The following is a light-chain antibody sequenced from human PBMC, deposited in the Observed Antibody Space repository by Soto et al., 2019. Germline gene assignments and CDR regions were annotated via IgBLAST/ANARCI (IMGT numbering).Light chain of an antibody. J-gene: IGKJ2*01. V-gene: IGKV3-20*01. Sequence: EIVLTQSPGTLSLSPGERATLSCRASQSVSSNYLAWYQQKPGQAPRLLVSGVSTRATGIPDRFGGSGSGTDFPLTFSRLEPEDFAVYYCQQYGSSPYTFVQGTKLEI. CDR1: QSVSSNY. CDR3: QQYGSSPYT. CDR2: GVS.